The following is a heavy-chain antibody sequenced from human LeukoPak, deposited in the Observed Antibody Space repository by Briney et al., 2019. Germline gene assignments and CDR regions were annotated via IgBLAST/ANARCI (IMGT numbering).Heavy chain of an antibody. CDR1: GFAFSIYA. J-gene: IGHJ5*02. CDR3: AKDPFTSGANWFDP. Sequence: QPGRSLRLSCAASGFAFSIYAMHWVRQAPGKGLQWVAVISYDGSYKYYADSVKGRFTISRDNSKNTLYLQMNSLRAEDTAVYYCAKDPFTSGANWFDPWGQGTLVTVSS. D-gene: IGHD1-26*01. CDR2: ISYDGSYK. V-gene: IGHV3-30*04.